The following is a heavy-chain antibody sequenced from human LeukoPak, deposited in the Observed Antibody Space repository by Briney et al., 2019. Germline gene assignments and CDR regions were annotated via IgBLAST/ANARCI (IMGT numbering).Heavy chain of an antibody. V-gene: IGHV4-39*01. D-gene: IGHD4-17*01. J-gene: IGHJ4*02. CDR2: IYYSGST. Sequence: SETLSLTCTVSGGSISSSSYYWGWIRQPPGKGLEWIGSIYYSGSTYYNPSLKSRVTISVDTSKNQFSLKLSSVTAADTAVYYCARVTRTVRYGDYVDYFDYWGQGTLVTVSS. CDR3: ARVTRTVRYGDYVDYFDY. CDR1: GGSISSSSYY.